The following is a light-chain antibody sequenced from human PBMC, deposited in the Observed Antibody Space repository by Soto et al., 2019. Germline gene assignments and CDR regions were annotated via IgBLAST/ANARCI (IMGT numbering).Light chain of an antibody. CDR3: QQYGNSPWT. Sequence: ESVLNESPRTLSLSPGERGTLSCRASQRFGSSNLAWYQQKPGQAPRLLIYSTSSRATGIPDRFSGSGSGTDFTLTISRLEPEDFAVYYCQQYGNSPWTFGQGTTVDI. CDR1: QRFGSSN. CDR2: STS. V-gene: IGKV3-20*01. J-gene: IGKJ1*01.